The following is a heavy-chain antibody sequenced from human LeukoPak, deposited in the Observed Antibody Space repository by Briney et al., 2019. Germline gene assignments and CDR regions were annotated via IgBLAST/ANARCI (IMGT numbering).Heavy chain of an antibody. J-gene: IGHJ4*02. Sequence: GGSLRLSCAASGFTFSSYTMHWVRQAPGKGLEWVSSISTSSGYIYYADSVKGRFTISRDNAKNSLYLQMNSLRAEDTALYYCAADTPLRGFSYGFDYWGRGTLVTVSS. CDR1: GFTFSSYT. V-gene: IGHV3-21*01. CDR3: AADTPLRGFSYGFDY. CDR2: ISTSSGYI. D-gene: IGHD5-18*01.